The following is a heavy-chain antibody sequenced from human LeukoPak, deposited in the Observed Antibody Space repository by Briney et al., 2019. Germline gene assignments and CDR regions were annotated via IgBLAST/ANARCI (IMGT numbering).Heavy chain of an antibody. D-gene: IGHD2-21*02. CDR1: GGSISSYY. CDR2: IYSSVRN. CDR3: AMAGGSCGGDCLKPFEY. J-gene: IGHJ4*02. Sequence: PSETLSLTCTLSGGSISSYYWSWVRQPPGQGLEWIGYIYSSVRNTYNPSLKSRVPISVDTSKNQLSLKLSSVTAANTAVYYCAMAGGSCGGDCLKPFEYWGQGTLVTVSS. V-gene: IGHV4-59*01.